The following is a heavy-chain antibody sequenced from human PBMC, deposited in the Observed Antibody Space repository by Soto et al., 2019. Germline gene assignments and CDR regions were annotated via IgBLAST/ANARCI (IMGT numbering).Heavy chain of an antibody. V-gene: IGHV4-30-4*01. D-gene: IGHD3-22*01. CDR1: CGSISSGDYY. Sequence: SETLSLTCTVSCGSISSGDYYWSWIRQPPGKGLEWIGYIYSSGSTYYNPSLKSRVTISVDTSKNQFSLKLSSVTAADTAVYYCAARGTDSSGYPFDYWGQGTLVTVSS. J-gene: IGHJ4*02. CDR2: IYSSGST. CDR3: AARGTDSSGYPFDY.